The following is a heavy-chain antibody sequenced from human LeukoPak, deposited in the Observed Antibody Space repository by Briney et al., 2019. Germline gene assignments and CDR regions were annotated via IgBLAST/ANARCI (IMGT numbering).Heavy chain of an antibody. V-gene: IGHV3-21*01. Sequence: GGSLRLSCAASGFTFSSYSMNWVRQAPGKGLEWVSSISSSSSYIYYADSVKGRFTIPRDNAKNSLYLQMNSLRAEDTAVYYCARPGYGSGSYFAYWGQGTLVTVSS. CDR2: ISSSSSYI. CDR1: GFTFSSYS. J-gene: IGHJ4*02. D-gene: IGHD3-10*01. CDR3: ARPGYGSGSYFAY.